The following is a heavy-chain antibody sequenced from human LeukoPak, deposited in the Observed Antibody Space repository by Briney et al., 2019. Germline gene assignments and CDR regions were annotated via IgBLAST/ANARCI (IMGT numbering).Heavy chain of an antibody. CDR2: IKHDGSDK. Sequence: PGGFLRLSCAASGFTFSTYWMTWVRQAPGKGLEWVANIKHDGSDKYYVDSVKARFTISRDNAKNSLYLQMNSLRAEDTAVYYCARMYPLRVPAAMDYWGQGTLVTVSS. J-gene: IGHJ4*02. CDR1: GFTFSTYW. V-gene: IGHV3-7*01. CDR3: ARMYPLRVPAAMDY. D-gene: IGHD2-2*01.